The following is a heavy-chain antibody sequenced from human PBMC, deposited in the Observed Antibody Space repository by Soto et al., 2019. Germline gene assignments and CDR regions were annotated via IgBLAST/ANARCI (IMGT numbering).Heavy chain of an antibody. V-gene: IGHV4-34*01. D-gene: IGHD3-3*01. CDR2: INHSGST. Sequence: SASLSLICAYCGWVFSDSYWNKIRQPPGKGLEWIGEINHSGSTNYNPSLKSQVTISLDTSKNQFSLRLSSVTAADTAVYYCATAYYNFWSGFSQKYYFDYWGQG. CDR3: ATAYYNFWSGFSQKYYFDY. CDR1: GWVFSDSY. J-gene: IGHJ4*02.